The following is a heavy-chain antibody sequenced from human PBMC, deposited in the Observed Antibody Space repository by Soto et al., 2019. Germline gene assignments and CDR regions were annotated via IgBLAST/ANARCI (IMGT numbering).Heavy chain of an antibody. CDR2: ISSTTNYI. Sequence: LRLSCAASGFTYTRYSMNWVRQAPGKGLEWVSSISSTTNYIYYGDSMKGRFTISRDNAKNSLYLEMNSLRAEDTAVYYCARESEDLTSNFDYWGQGTLVTVSS. CDR1: GFTYTRYS. CDR3: ARESEDLTSNFDY. J-gene: IGHJ4*02. V-gene: IGHV3-21*06.